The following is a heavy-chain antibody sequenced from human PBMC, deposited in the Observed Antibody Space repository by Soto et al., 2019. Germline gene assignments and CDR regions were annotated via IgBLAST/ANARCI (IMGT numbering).Heavy chain of an antibody. CDR1: GFTFSSYG. CDR2: ISYDGSNK. V-gene: IGHV3-30*03. J-gene: IGHJ4*02. D-gene: IGHD4-4*01. CDR3: ASNQFYSRDGDY. Sequence: GGSLRLSCAASGFTFSSYGLHWVRQAPGKGLEWVAVISYDGSNKYYADSVKGRFTISRDNSKNTLYLQMNSLRAEDTAVYYCASNQFYSRDGDYWGQGTLVTVS.